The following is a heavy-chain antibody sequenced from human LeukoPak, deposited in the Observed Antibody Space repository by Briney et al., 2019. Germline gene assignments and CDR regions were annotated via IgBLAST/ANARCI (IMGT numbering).Heavy chain of an antibody. V-gene: IGHV3-7*01. J-gene: IGHJ4*02. D-gene: IGHD6-19*01. Sequence: GGCLRLSCAGTVFTFNNYWMNCVRQAPGRGLEWVANIKEDGSQIYYVDSVKGRFTISRDNAKNSVYLQMSSLRAEDTAVYYCAGSSGWLFDYWGEGTPVAVPS. CDR2: IKEDGSQI. CDR3: AGSSGWLFDY. CDR1: VFTFNNYW.